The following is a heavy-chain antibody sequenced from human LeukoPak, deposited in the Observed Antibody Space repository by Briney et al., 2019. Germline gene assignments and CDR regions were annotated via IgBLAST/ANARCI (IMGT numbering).Heavy chain of an antibody. V-gene: IGHV4-38-2*02. J-gene: IGHJ4*02. CDR3: ARDGYSYGHWYFDY. CDR1: GSSISSGYY. D-gene: IGHD5-18*01. CDR2: IYHSGST. Sequence: PSETLSLTCTVSGSSISSGYYWGWIRQPPGKGLEWIGNIYHSGSTYYNPSLKSRVTISVDTSKNQFSLKLSSVTAADTAVYYCARDGYSYGHWYFDYWGQGTLVTVSS.